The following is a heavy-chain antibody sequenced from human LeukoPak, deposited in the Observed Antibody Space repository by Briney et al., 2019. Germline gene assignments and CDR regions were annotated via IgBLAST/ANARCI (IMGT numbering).Heavy chain of an antibody. CDR2: IYYSGST. Sequence: SQTLSLTRTVSGGSISSGDYYWSWIRQPPGTGLEWIGYIYYSGSTYYNPSLKSRVTISVDTSKNQFSLKLSSVTAADTAVYYCARNGPTFGETVYWGQGTLVTVSS. D-gene: IGHD3-10*01. CDR3: ARNGPTFGETVY. J-gene: IGHJ4*02. V-gene: IGHV4-30-4*08. CDR1: GGSISSGDYY.